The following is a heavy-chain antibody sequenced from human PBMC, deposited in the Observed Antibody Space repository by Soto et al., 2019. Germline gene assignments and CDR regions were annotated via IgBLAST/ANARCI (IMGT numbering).Heavy chain of an antibody. J-gene: IGHJ6*02. CDR2: ISGKNGNT. V-gene: IGHV1-18*04. CDR1: GYTFISHG. D-gene: IGHD2-15*01. Sequence: QVQLVQSGVEVKKPGASVKVSCKASGYTFISHGISWVRQAPGQGLEWMGGISGKNGNTNYAQKLQGRVTLTTDTSTSTAYMELRSLRSDATAVYYCARVSSSIVVVPDYGMDGWGHGTTVTVSS. CDR3: ARVSSSIVVVPDYGMDG.